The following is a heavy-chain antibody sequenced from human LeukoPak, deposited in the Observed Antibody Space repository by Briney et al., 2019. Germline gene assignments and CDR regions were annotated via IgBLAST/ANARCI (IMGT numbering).Heavy chain of an antibody. Sequence: PSETLSLTCTVSGYSISSGYYWGWIRQSPGKGLEWIGSIYHSGSTYYNPSLKSRVTISVDMSKNHFSLKLTSVTAADTAVYYCARTTEGYCSSASCFGFSYYMDVWGKGTTVTISS. CDR2: IYHSGST. CDR1: GYSISSGYY. V-gene: IGHV4-38-2*02. CDR3: ARTTEGYCSSASCFGFSYYMDV. D-gene: IGHD2-2*01. J-gene: IGHJ6*03.